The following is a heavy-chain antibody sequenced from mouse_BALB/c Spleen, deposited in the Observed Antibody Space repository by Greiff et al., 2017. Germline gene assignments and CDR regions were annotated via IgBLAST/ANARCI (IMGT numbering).Heavy chain of an antibody. CDR3: ARGSHYEKPYFDY. V-gene: IGHV2-9*02. D-gene: IGHD2-4*01. J-gene: IGHJ2*01. CDR2: IWAGGST. Sequence: QVQLQQSGPGLVAPSQSLSITCTVSGFSLTSYGVHWVRQPPGKGLEWLGVIWAGGSTNYNSALMSRLSISKDNSKSQVFLKMNSLQTDDTAMYYCARGSHYEKPYFDYWGQGTTLTVSS. CDR1: GFSLTSYG.